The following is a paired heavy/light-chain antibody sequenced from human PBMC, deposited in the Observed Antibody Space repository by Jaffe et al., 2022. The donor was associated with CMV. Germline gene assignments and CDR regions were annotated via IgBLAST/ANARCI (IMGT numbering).Heavy chain of an antibody. Sequence: QVQLVQSGAEVKKPGASVEVSCKASGYTFTNYYMHWVRQAPGQGLEWMGILNPHSGSTTYAQKFQGRVTMTRVTSTNTAYMELGRLTSEDTAVYYCARSDGDYKYDHYGMDVWGQGTTVTVSS. V-gene: IGHV1-46*01. CDR1: GYTFTNYY. CDR2: LNPHSGST. J-gene: IGHJ6*02. D-gene: IGHD4-17*01. CDR3: ARSDGDYKYDHYGMDV.
Light chain of an antibody. CDR3: QQYNSYSWT. V-gene: IGKV1-5*03. CDR1: QSVSSW. Sequence: DIQMTQSPSTLSASVGDRVTITCRASQSVSSWLAWYQQKPGKAPKLLLYKASTLESGVPSRFSGSGSGTEFILTISSLQPDDFATYYCQQYNSYSWTFGQGTKVEIK. J-gene: IGKJ1*01. CDR2: KAS.